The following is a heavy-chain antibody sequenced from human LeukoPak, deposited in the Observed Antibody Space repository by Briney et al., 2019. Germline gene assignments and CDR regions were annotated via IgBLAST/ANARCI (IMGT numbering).Heavy chain of an antibody. Sequence: GGSLRLSCAASGFTFDDYAMHWVRQAPGKGLEWVSGISWNSGSIGYADSVKGRFTISRDNAKNSLYLQMNSLRAEDTAVYYCARDYHYNSSEYAFDIWGQGTMVTVSS. J-gene: IGHJ3*02. CDR3: ARDYHYNSSEYAFDI. D-gene: IGHD3-22*01. CDR1: GFTFDDYA. V-gene: IGHV3-9*01. CDR2: ISWNSGSI.